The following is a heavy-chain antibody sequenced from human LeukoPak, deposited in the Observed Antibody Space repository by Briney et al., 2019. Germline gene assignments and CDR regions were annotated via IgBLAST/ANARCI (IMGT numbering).Heavy chain of an antibody. J-gene: IGHJ4*02. CDR3: ARRNYDSSGYYRARTDYFDY. CDR1: GGSISSYH. D-gene: IGHD3-22*01. CDR2: IYYSGST. Sequence: SETLSLTCTVSGGSISSYHWSWIRHPPGKELEWIWYIYYSGSTNYNPSLKSRVTISVDTSKNQYSLKLSSVTAADTAVYYCARRNYDSSGYYRARTDYFDYWGQGTMVTVSS. V-gene: IGHV4-59*08.